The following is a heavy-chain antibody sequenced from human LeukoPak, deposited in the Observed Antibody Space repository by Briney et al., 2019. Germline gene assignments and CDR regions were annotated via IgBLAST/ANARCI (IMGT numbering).Heavy chain of an antibody. CDR3: AKTTAGYSSGRYPGWPIDY. D-gene: IGHD6-19*01. CDR1: GFTFNSYA. V-gene: IGHV3-23*01. Sequence: PGGSLRLSCAASGFTFNSYAICWVRQAPGKGLEWVSGISGSGGSTYHADSVKGRFSISRDNSRNTVFLQMHSLRAEDTALYYCAKTTAGYSSGRYPGWPIDYWGQGTLVTVSS. J-gene: IGHJ4*02. CDR2: ISGSGGST.